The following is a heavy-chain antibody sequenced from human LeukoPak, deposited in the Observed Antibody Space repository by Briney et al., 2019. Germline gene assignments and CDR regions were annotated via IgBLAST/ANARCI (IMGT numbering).Heavy chain of an antibody. CDR2: ISPGGGTT. D-gene: IGHD6-13*01. J-gene: IGHJ4*02. CDR3: VTTPPTYRSSWYFDY. V-gene: IGHV3-23*01. Sequence: GGSLRLSCAVSGFAFGSEAMSWVRQSPARGLEWVASISPGGGTTYYADSVKGRFTISRDNAKKSVDLQMNSLRADDTAVYYCVTTPPTYRSSWYFDYWGQGTLVTVST. CDR1: GFAFGSEA.